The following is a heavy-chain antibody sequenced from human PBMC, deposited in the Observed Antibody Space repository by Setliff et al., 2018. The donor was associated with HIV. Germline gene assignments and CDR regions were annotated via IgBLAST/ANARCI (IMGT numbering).Heavy chain of an antibody. CDR1: GYTFNRYP. V-gene: IGHV7-4-1*02. J-gene: IGHJ5*02. Sequence: ASVKVSCKASGYTFNRYPMNWVRQAPGQGLEWMGWINTNSGSPTYAQAFTGRFVFSVDTSVTTAYLQISSLKAEDTAIYYCARALYGDYGGDVNWMDPWGQGTLVTVSS. CDR2: INTNSGSP. CDR3: ARALYGDYGGDVNWMDP. D-gene: IGHD4-17*01.